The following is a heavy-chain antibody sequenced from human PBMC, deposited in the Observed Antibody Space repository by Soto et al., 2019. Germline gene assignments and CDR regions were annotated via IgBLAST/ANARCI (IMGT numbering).Heavy chain of an antibody. Sequence: GALRLSCTASGFAISSYAMDWVRQDKGKGLEWVSAISGSGGSTYYADSVKGRFTISRDSSKNTLYLQMNSLRAEDTAVYYWAKGNSWSPALVLDIWGQGTMVTVSS. CDR3: AKGNSWSPALVLDI. J-gene: IGHJ3*02. CDR1: GFAISSYA. D-gene: IGHD1-7*01. V-gene: IGHV3-23*01. CDR2: ISGSGGST.